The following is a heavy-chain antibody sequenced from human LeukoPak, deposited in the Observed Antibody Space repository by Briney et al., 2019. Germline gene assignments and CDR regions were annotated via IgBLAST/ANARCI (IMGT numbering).Heavy chain of an antibody. CDR2: IVVSGSI. D-gene: IGHD2-21*01. CDR1: GGALRSYY. CDR3: ATASCCGGTVCYSPWAFDL. Sequence: SETLSLTCAVYGGALRSYYWNWISHPPGKGLEWIGEIVVSGSINYNPSLQGRVTISLDPSKNQFSLKLTSVTAADTAVYYCATASCCGGTVCYSPWAFDLWSQGTAVTV. V-gene: IGHV4-34*12. J-gene: IGHJ3*01.